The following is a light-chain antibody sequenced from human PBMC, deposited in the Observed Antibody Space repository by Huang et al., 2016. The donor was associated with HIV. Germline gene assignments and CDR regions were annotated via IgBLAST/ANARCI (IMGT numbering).Light chain of an antibody. V-gene: IGKV1-5*03. CDR2: KAS. CDR3: QHYTTYFPT. J-gene: IGKJ2*01. CDR1: LSISSW. Sequence: DIQMTQSPSTLSASVGDRVTITCRASLSISSWLAWYQQKPGKAPKLLIYKASSLESGVPSRFSGSGSGTEFTLTNSSLQPDDFATYYCQHYTTYFPTFGQGTKLEIK.